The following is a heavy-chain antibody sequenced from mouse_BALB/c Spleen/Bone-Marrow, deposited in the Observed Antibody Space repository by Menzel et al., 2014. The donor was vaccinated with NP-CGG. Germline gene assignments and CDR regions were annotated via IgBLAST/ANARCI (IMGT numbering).Heavy chain of an antibody. CDR1: GFSLTSYG. Sequence: QVQLKHSGPGLVAPSQSLSITCTVSGFSLTSYGVHWVRQPPGKVLEWLGVIWAGGSTNYNSALMSRLSISKDNSKSQVFLKRNSLQTDDTAMYYCARGSYYEGAMDYWGQGTSVTVSS. D-gene: IGHD1-1*01. V-gene: IGHV2-9*02. CDR3: ARGSYYEGAMDY. CDR2: IWAGGST. J-gene: IGHJ4*01.